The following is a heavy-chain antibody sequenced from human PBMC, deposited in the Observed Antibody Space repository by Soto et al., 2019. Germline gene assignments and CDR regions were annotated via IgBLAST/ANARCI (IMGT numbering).Heavy chain of an antibody. V-gene: IGHV1-46*01. CDR2: IDPDGGST. J-gene: IGHJ4*02. D-gene: IGHD3-3*01. CDR1: GYSFTSYF. CDR3: ASLIGVDTLRDY. Sequence: ASVKVSCKASGYSFTSYFMHWVRQAPGQGPDWMGIIDPDGGSTSYAQKFQGRVTMTTDTSTSTVYVELSSLRSEDTAVYYCASLIGVDTLRDYWGQGTLVTV.